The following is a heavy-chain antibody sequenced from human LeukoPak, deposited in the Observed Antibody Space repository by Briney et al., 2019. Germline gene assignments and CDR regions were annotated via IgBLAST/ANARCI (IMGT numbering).Heavy chain of an antibody. D-gene: IGHD6-13*01. Sequence: PSETLSLTCTVSGGSISSSSYYWGWIRQPPGKGLEWIGEINHSGSTNYNPSLKSRVTISVDTSKNQFSLKLSSVTAADTAVYYCARERGSSWYGGLNWFDPWGQGTLVTVSS. J-gene: IGHJ5*02. V-gene: IGHV4-39*07. CDR1: GGSISSSSYY. CDR2: INHSGST. CDR3: ARERGSSWYGGLNWFDP.